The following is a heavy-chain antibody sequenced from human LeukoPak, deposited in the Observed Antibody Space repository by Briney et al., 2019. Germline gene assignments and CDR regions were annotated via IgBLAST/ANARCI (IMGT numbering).Heavy chain of an antibody. Sequence: SETLSLTCAVSGGSVNSGSYYWNWIRQPPGKGLEWIGYIYYSGSTNYNPSLKSRVTISVDTSKNQFSLKLSSVTAADTAVYYCARAAYSGSYHSDYWGQGTLVTVSS. V-gene: IGHV4-61*01. CDR3: ARAAYSGSYHSDY. CDR1: GGSVNSGSYY. J-gene: IGHJ4*02. CDR2: IYYSGST. D-gene: IGHD1-26*01.